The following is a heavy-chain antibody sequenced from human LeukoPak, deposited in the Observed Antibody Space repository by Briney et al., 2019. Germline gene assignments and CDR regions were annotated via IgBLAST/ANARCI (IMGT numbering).Heavy chain of an antibody. CDR1: GFTFSNYW. V-gene: IGHV3-7*01. J-gene: IGHJ3*02. Sequence: HPGGSLRLSCAASGFTFSNYWMVWVHQAPGEGLEWVANIRGDGSRQYYLDSVKGRFTISRDNAKNSLYLQMSSLRADDTAVYYCVRDANYHDGSNYYDVLDIWGQGTMVTVSS. D-gene: IGHD3-22*01. CDR3: VRDANYHDGSNYYDVLDI. CDR2: IRGDGSRQ.